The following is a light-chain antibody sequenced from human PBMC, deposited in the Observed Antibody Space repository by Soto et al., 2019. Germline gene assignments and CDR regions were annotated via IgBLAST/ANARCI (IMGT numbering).Light chain of an antibody. J-gene: IGKJ4*01. CDR1: QSVRNTY. CDR2: GVS. Sequence: EIVLTQSPGTLSLSPGERATLSCRASQSVRNTYLAWYQQKPGLAPRLLIFGVSNRATGIPDRFSGSGSGTDFTLTISRLEPEDFAVYYCQQYGAYPLTFGGGTRVEIK. V-gene: IGKV3-20*01. CDR3: QQYGAYPLT.